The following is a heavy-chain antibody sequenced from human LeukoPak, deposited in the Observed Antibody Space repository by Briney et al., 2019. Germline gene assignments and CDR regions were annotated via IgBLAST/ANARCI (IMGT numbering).Heavy chain of an antibody. CDR1: GDSVSSNSAA. CDR3: AREGRELPHLYYFDY. J-gene: IGHJ4*02. CDR2: TYYRSKWYN. V-gene: IGHV6-1*01. Sequence: SRTLSLTCVISGDSVSSNSAAWNWIRQSPSRGLEWLGRTYYRSKWYNDYAVSVKSRITINPDTSKNQFSLQLNSVTPEDTAVYYCAREGRELPHLYYFDYWGQGTLVTVSS. D-gene: IGHD1-26*01.